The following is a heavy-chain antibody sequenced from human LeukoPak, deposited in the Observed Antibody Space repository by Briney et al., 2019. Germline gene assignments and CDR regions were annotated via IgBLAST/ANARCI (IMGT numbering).Heavy chain of an antibody. D-gene: IGHD3-10*01. Sequence: GGTLRLSCAASGFTFSSNGMSWVRQAPGKGLEWVSGISGSGGSTFYADSVKGRFTISRDNSKNTLYLQMNSLRAEDTAIYYCAGAYGSGSYNYYMDVWGKGTTVTISS. CDR1: GFTFSSNG. CDR3: AGAYGSGSYNYYMDV. J-gene: IGHJ6*03. V-gene: IGHV3-23*01. CDR2: ISGSGGST.